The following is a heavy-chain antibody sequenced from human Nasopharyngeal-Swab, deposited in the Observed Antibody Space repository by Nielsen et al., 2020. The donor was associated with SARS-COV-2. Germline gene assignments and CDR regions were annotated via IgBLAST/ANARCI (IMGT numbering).Heavy chain of an antibody. CDR3: ARDTPAMFAY. J-gene: IGHJ4*02. Sequence: GGSLRLSCAASGFTFSTYTLNWVRQAPGKGLEWVSAISSTGDYIYYAASVKGRFTVSRDNAKNSLYLQMNNLRAEDTAVYYCARDTPAMFAYWGQGMLVSVSS. CDR1: GFTFSTYT. CDR2: ISSTGDYI. V-gene: IGHV3-21*01.